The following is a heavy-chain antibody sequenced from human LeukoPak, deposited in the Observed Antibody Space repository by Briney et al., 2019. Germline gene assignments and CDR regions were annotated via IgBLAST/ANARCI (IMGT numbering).Heavy chain of an antibody. D-gene: IGHD2-15*01. CDR3: AKWGYCSGGSCRRSYFDY. CDR1: GFTFSSYA. V-gene: IGHV3-23*01. J-gene: IGHJ4*02. Sequence: PGGTLRLSCAASGFTFSSYAMSGVRQAPGKGLEWVSDISGSGGSTYYADSVKGRRTIYRDNSQNTLHVQINSLMAEDTAVYYCAKWGYCSGGSCRRSYFDYWGQGTLVTVSS. CDR2: ISGSGGST.